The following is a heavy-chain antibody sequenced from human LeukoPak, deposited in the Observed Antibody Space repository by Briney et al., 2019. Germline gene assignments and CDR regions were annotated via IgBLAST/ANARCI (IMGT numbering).Heavy chain of an antibody. CDR3: ARSLGETVTPFDY. Sequence: SETLSLTCTVSGGSISSYYWSWIRQPPGKGLEWIGYIYYSGSTNYNPSLKSRVTISVDTSKNQFSLKLSSVTAAGTAVYYCARSLGETVTPFDYWGQGTLVTVSS. V-gene: IGHV4-59*01. CDR1: GGSISSYY. D-gene: IGHD4-17*01. CDR2: IYYSGST. J-gene: IGHJ4*02.